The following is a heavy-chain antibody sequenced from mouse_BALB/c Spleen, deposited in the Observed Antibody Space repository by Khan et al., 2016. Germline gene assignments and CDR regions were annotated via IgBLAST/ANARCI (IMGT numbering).Heavy chain of an antibody. CDR3: ARLYGSTYWYFDV. V-gene: IGHV1-85*01. D-gene: IGHD1-1*01. J-gene: IGHJ1*01. Sequence: QVQLQQSGAELVKPGASVKLSCKASGYIFTSYDINWVRQRPEQGLEWIGWIFPGDGSTNYNEKFKGKATLTTDKSSSTAYMQLSRLTSEDSAVYFCARLYGSTYWYFDVWGAGTTVTVSS. CDR2: IFPGDGST. CDR1: GYIFTSYD.